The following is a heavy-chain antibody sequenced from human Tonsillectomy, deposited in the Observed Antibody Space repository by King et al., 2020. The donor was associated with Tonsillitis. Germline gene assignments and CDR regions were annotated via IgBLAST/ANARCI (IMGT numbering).Heavy chain of an antibody. V-gene: IGHV4-59*01. J-gene: IGHJ4*02. CDR2: ITYSGST. D-gene: IGHD2-21*01. CDR1: GDSISSYY. Sequence: QLQESGPGLVKPSETLSLTCTVSGDSISSYYCNWIRQPPGKGLEWIGYITYSGSTNYNPSLKSRVTISVDTSKNQFSLELSSVTAADTAVYYCASDHSHWGQGTLVTVSS. CDR3: ASDHSH.